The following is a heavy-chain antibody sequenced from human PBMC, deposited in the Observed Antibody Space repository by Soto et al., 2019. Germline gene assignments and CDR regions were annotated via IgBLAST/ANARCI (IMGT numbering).Heavy chain of an antibody. D-gene: IGHD6-19*01. V-gene: IGHV6-1*01. CDR2: TYYRSNGYS. Sequence: SQTLSLTYAISGDRVSSTSTAWSWISQSPSRGLEWLGRTYYRSNGYSDYAASVTSRITINPDTSKNQFSLPLNSGTPDDTDVYYCARGSYYSGWVWGQGTLVTVSS. J-gene: IGHJ4*02. CDR3: ARGSYYSGWV. CDR1: GDRVSSTSTA.